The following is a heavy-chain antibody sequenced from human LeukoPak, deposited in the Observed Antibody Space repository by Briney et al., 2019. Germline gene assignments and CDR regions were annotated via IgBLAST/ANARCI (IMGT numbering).Heavy chain of an antibody. CDR3: ARGPPNWGYDY. J-gene: IGHJ4*02. D-gene: IGHD7-27*01. CDR1: GYTFTSYD. Sequence: ASVKVSCKASGYTFTSYDFNWVRQATGQRPEWMGWMSPNSGDTGYAQKFQDRVAMTRNTSISTAYVELSSLRSDDTAVYYCARGPPNWGYDYWGPGTPVTVSS. CDR2: MSPNSGDT. V-gene: IGHV1-8*01.